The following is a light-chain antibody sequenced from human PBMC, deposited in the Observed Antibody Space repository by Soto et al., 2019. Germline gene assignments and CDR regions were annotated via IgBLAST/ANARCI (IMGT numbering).Light chain of an antibody. CDR3: HQYGGSPRT. Sequence: EIVLTQSPGTLSLSPGERATLSCRASQSVSSSSLAWYQQKPGQAPRLLIYGASSMATGIPDRFSGSGSGTDFTLTISRLEPEDFAVYSCHQYGGSPRTLGQGTKVEIK. CDR1: QSVSSSS. V-gene: IGKV3-20*01. CDR2: GAS. J-gene: IGKJ1*01.